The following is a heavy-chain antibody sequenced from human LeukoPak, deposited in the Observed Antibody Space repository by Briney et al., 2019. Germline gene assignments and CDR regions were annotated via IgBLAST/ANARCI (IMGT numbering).Heavy chain of an antibody. J-gene: IGHJ6*02. CDR2: TYYSGST. CDR1: GGSISSYY. CDR3: ARDGDGYTDYYGMDV. D-gene: IGHD5-24*01. Sequence: KSSETLSLTCTVSGGSISSYYWSWIRQPPGKGLEWIGYTYYSGSTNSNPSLKSRVPISVDTSKNQFSLKLSSVTAAGTAVYYCARDGDGYTDYYGMDVWGQGTTVTVSS. V-gene: IGHV4-59*01.